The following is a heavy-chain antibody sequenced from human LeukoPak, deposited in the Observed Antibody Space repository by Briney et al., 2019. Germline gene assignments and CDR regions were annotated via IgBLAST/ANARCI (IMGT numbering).Heavy chain of an antibody. V-gene: IGHV1-18*01. CDR1: GYTFTSYG. CDR3: ARESSSHYYYYYMDV. D-gene: IGHD6-6*01. J-gene: IGHJ6*03. CDR2: ISAYNGNT. Sequence: ASVKVSCKASGYTFTSYGISWVRQAPGQGLEWMGWISAYNGNTNYAQKLQGRVTMTTDTSTSTAYMELRSLRSDDTAVYYCARESSSHYYYYYMDVWGKGTTVTVSS.